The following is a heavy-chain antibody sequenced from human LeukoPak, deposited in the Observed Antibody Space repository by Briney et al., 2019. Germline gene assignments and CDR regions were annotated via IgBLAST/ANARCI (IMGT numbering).Heavy chain of an antibody. V-gene: IGHV4-61*08. D-gene: IGHD6-13*01. CDR1: GGSISSGGYY. Sequence: SQTLSLTCTVSGGSISSGGYYWSWIRQPPGEGLEWIGYIYYSGSTNYHPSLKSRVTMSVDTSKNQFSLKLTSVTAADTAVYYCASGGAGIAAAPWGQGTMVTVSS. J-gene: IGHJ3*01. CDR2: IYYSGST. CDR3: ASGGAGIAAAP.